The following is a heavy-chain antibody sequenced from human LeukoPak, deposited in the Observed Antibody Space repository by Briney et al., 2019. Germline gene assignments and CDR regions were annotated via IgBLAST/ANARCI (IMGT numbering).Heavy chain of an antibody. Sequence: SVKVSCKASGYTFTSYDINWVRQATGQGLEWMGGIIPIFSTTNYAQKFQGRVTITTDESTSTAYMELSSLRSEDTAVYYCARGEYFDFWSVYYYYYMDVWGTGTTVTVSS. D-gene: IGHD3-3*01. CDR3: ARGEYFDFWSVYYYYYMDV. V-gene: IGHV1-69*05. CDR1: GYTFTSYD. J-gene: IGHJ6*03. CDR2: IIPIFSTT.